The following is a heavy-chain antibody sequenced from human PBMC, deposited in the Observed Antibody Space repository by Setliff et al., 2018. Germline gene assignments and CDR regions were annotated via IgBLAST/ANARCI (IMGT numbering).Heavy chain of an antibody. V-gene: IGHV1-18*01. J-gene: IGHJ4*02. Sequence: ASVKVSCKASGYTFTSYGINWVRQAPGQGLEWMGWISAYNGNTNYAQKLQGRVTMTTDTSTSTTHMELRSLRSDDTAVYYCARDLVDYNGLGSYYSAYWGQGTLVTVS. CDR1: GYTFTSYG. CDR2: ISAYNGNT. CDR3: ARDLVDYNGLGSYYSAY. D-gene: IGHD3-10*01.